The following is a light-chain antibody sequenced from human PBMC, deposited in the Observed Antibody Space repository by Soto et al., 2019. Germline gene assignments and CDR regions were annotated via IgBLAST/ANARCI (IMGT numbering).Light chain of an antibody. CDR2: KAS. V-gene: IGKV1-5*03. CDR1: QSISSW. CDR3: QQYKSYHT. J-gene: IGKJ2*01. Sequence: DIQMTQSPSTLSASVGDRVTITCRASQSISSWLAWYQQKPGKAPKLLIYKASSLESGVPLRFSGSGSGTEFTLTISSLQPEDVATYYCQQYKSYHTFGQGTKLEIK.